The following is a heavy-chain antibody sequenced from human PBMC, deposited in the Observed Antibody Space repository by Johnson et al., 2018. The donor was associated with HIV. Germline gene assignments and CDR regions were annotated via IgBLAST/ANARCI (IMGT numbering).Heavy chain of an antibody. V-gene: IGHV3-20*04. J-gene: IGHJ3*02. Sequence: VQLVESGGGVVRPGGSLRLSCAASGFTFNDYAMSWVRQAPGKGLEWVSGINWNGGSTGYTDSVKGRFTISRDNDKNSLYLQMNSLRAEDTALYYCAKDIAARHDAFDIWGQGTMVTVSS. CDR2: INWNGGST. CDR3: AKDIAARHDAFDI. CDR1: GFTFNDYA. D-gene: IGHD6-6*01.